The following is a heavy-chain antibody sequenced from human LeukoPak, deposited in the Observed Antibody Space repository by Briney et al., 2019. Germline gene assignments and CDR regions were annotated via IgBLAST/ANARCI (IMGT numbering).Heavy chain of an antibody. J-gene: IGHJ4*02. Sequence: PGGSLRLSCAASGFTFSSYSMNWVRQAPGKGLEWVSYISSSSSTIYYADSVKGRFTISRDNAKNSLYLQMNSLRAEDTAVYYCAGVETWFGELGGFDYWGQGTLVTVSS. CDR2: ISSSSSTI. CDR3: AGVETWFGELGGFDY. V-gene: IGHV3-48*01. D-gene: IGHD3-10*01. CDR1: GFTFSSYS.